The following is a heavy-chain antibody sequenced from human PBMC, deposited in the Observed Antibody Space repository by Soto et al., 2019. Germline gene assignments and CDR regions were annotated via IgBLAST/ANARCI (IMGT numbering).Heavy chain of an antibody. CDR3: AREEGHYYCGGDCYPYWYFDL. V-gene: IGHV3-7*01. Sequence: GGSLRLSCAASGFTFSIYWMSWVRQAPGKGLEWVANIKQDGSEKYYVDSVKGRFTISRDNAKNSLYLQMNSLRAEDTAVYYCAREEGHYYCGGDCYPYWYFDLWGRGTLVTVSS. D-gene: IGHD2-21*02. CDR2: IKQDGSEK. CDR1: GFTFSIYW. J-gene: IGHJ2*01.